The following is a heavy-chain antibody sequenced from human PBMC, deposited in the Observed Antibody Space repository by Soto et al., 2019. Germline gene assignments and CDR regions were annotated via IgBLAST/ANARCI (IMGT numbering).Heavy chain of an antibody. Sequence: GGSLRLSCAASGFTFSSYSMNWVRQAPGKGLEWVSYISSSSSTIYYADSVKGRFTISRDNAKNSLYLQMNSLRDEDTAVYYCARNGAYYYEGPTPIDYWGRGTLVTVSS. J-gene: IGHJ4*02. D-gene: IGHD3-22*01. V-gene: IGHV3-48*02. CDR1: GFTFSSYS. CDR2: ISSSSSTI. CDR3: ARNGAYYYEGPTPIDY.